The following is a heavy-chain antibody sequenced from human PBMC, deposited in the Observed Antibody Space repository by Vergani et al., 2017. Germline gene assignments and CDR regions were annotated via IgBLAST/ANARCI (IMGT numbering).Heavy chain of an antibody. CDR1: GYSIISSSYY. CDR3: ASGKYYSDSTSHFRGRYFDV. V-gene: IGHV4-39*01. Sequence: QMQLQESGPGLVKASETLSLTCTVSGYSIISSSYYWGWIRQPPGKGLEWIGSIYNSGNGDSSSSLKSRVTISADTSKNQFSLRLTFVTAADTAVYYCASGKYYSDSTSHFRGRYFDVWGRGTLVTVSS. J-gene: IGHJ2*01. D-gene: IGHD3-16*01. CDR2: IYNSGNG.